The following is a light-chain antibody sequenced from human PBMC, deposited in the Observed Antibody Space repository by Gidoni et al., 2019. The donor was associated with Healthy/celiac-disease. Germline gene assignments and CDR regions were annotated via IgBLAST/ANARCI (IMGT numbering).Light chain of an antibody. CDR3: RQARQTFLRT. CDR1: QSLLHSNGYNY. CDR2: LGS. V-gene: IGKV2-28*01. Sequence: DMVMTKSPLSLLGTPGQPSTISCRSSQSLLHSNGYNYLDWYLQKQGQSPQLLIYLGSNRASGGPDRWSGSGSGTDVTLKISRVEAEDVGVYYCRQARQTFLRTFGPGTKVDIK. J-gene: IGKJ3*01.